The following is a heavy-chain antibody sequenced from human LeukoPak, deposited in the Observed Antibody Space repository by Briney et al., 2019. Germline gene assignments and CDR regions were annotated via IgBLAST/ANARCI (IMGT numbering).Heavy chain of an antibody. V-gene: IGHV3-30*03. D-gene: IGHD5-18*01. CDR3: ARGSSHTAMVMDY. J-gene: IGHJ4*02. CDR2: ISYDGSNK. CDR1: GFTFSSYG. Sequence: PGGSLRLSCAASGFTFSSYGMHWVRQAPGKGLEWVAVISYDGSNKYYADSVKGRFTISRHNSKNTLYLQMNSLRAEDTAVYYCARGSSHTAMVMDYWGQGTLVTVSS.